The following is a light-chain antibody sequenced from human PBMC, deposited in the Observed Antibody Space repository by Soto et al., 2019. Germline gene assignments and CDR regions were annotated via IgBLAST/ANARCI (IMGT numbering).Light chain of an antibody. J-gene: IGKJ5*01. CDR1: QSVSSSY. V-gene: IGKV3-20*01. Sequence: EIVLTQSPGTLSLSPGARATLSCRASQSVSSSYLAWYQQKPGQAPRLLIYGASSRATGIPDRFSGSGSGTDVTITISRLEPEDGEVYYCQQYGSSPITFGQGTRLEIK. CDR3: QQYGSSPIT. CDR2: GAS.